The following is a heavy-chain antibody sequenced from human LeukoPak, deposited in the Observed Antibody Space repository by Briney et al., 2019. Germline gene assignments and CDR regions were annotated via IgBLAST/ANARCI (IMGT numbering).Heavy chain of an antibody. J-gene: IGHJ5*02. Sequence: SQTLSLTCALSGDSVSSNSVTWNWIRQSPSRGLEWLGRIYYRSTWYNDYAVSVRGRITVNPDTSKNQFSLHLHSVTPEDTAVYYCARRLTQYDCFDPWGQGILVTVSS. CDR3: ARRLTQYDCFDP. D-gene: IGHD2-2*01. CDR1: GDSVSSNSVT. CDR2: IYYRSTWYN. V-gene: IGHV6-1*01.